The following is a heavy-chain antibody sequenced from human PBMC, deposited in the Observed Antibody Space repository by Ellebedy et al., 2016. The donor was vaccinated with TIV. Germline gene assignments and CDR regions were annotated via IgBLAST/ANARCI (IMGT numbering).Heavy chain of an antibody. CDR2: IKQDGSDK. CDR1: GFSFNNHW. Sequence: PGGSLRLSCAASGFSFNNHWMTWVRQAPGKGLEWVANIKQDGSDKNHVDSVNGRFTISRDNAKNALYLKMNSLRAEDPAVYYCARDDGWKLDYWGQGTLVSVSS. V-gene: IGHV3-7*03. D-gene: IGHD1-1*01. J-gene: IGHJ4*02. CDR3: ARDDGWKLDY.